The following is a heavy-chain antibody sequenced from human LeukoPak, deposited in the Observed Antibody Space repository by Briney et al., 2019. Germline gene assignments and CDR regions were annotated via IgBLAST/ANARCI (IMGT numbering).Heavy chain of an antibody. Sequence: ASVKVSCKASGYTFTSYGISWVRQAPGQGLEWMGWISAYNGNTNYAQKLQGRVTMTTDTSTSTAYMELRSLRSDDTAVYYCARDPRASSSWYVRYFQHWGQGTLVTVSS. V-gene: IGHV1-18*01. J-gene: IGHJ1*01. CDR1: GYTFTSYG. D-gene: IGHD6-13*01. CDR3: ARDPRASSSWYVRYFQH. CDR2: ISAYNGNT.